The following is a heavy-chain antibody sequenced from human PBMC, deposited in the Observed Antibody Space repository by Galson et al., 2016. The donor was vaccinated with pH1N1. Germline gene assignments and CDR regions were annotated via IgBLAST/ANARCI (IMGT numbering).Heavy chain of an antibody. CDR1: EFSEFSFSNYC. CDR3: AKDWAKEVVHRQGFFDN. V-gene: IGHV3-23*01. Sequence: SLRLSCAASEFSEFSFSNYCLNWVRQAPGKGLEWIASISSSGISTYYVDSVKGRFTISRDNSKNTLYLQMNSLRAEDTAVYYCAKDWAKEVVHRQGFFDNWGQGTLVTVSS. CDR2: ISSSGIST. D-gene: IGHD2-15*01. J-gene: IGHJ4*02.